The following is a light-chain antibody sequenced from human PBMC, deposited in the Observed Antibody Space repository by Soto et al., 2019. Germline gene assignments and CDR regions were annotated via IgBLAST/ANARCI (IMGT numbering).Light chain of an antibody. V-gene: IGLV2-8*01. Sequence: QSALTQPPSASGSPGQSVTISCTGTSSDVGGYNYVSSYQQHPGKAPTLMIYEVSKRPSGVPDRFSGSKSGNTASLTVSGLQAEDEADYYCSSYAGSKGVFGGGTHLTVL. CDR1: SSDVGGYNY. CDR3: SSYAGSKGV. CDR2: EVS. J-gene: IGLJ2*01.